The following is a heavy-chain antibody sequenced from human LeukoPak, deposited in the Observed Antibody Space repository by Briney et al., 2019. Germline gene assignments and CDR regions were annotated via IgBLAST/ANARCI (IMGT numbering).Heavy chain of an antibody. CDR1: GFTFSDYY. Sequence: GGSLRLSCAASGFTFSDYYMSWIRQAPGKGMEWVSYISSSGSTIYYADSVKGRFTISRDNAKNSLYLQMNSLRAEDTAVYYCARAASSSWTDFASWGQGTLVTVSS. J-gene: IGHJ4*02. CDR3: ARAASSSWTDFAS. D-gene: IGHD6-13*01. CDR2: ISSSGSTI. V-gene: IGHV3-11*01.